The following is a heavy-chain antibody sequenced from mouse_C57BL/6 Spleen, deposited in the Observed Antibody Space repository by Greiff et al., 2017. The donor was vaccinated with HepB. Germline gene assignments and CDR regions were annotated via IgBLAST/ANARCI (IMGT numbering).Heavy chain of an antibody. D-gene: IGHD2-5*01. CDR2: ISPGRGST. Sequence: VQLQQSGAELVKPGASVKMSCKASGYTFTSYWITWVKPRPGQGLEWIGDISPGRGSTNYNEKFKSKATLTVDTSSRTASMQLSRLTSEDSAVYYCARYHYSNYLYYFDYGGQGTTLTVSS. J-gene: IGHJ2*01. CDR3: ARYHYSNYLYYFDY. V-gene: IGHV1-55*01. CDR1: GYTFTSYW.